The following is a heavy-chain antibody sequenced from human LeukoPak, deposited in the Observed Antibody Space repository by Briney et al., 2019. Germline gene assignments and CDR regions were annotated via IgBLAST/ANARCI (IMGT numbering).Heavy chain of an antibody. CDR1: GFTFSSYG. V-gene: IGHV3-30*18. CDR3: AKDQPGVVTARWFDP. Sequence: GGSLRLSCAAPGFTFSSYGMHWVRQAPGKGLEWVAVISYDGSNKYYADSVKGRFTISRDNSKNTLYLQMNSLKAEDTAVYYCAKDQPGVVTARWFDPWGQGTLVTVSS. CDR2: ISYDGSNK. J-gene: IGHJ5*02. D-gene: IGHD2-21*02.